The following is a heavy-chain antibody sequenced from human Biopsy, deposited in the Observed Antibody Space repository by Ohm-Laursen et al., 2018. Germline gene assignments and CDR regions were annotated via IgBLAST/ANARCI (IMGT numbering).Heavy chain of an antibody. CDR1: GFTFSIYW. D-gene: IGHD5-24*01. J-gene: IGHJ4*02. CDR3: ARGPSGVATIG. CDR2: INSDGSRI. V-gene: IGHV3-74*01. Sequence: SLRLSCAASGFTFSIYWMHWVRQAPGKGLVWVSSINSDGSRITYADSVKGRFTISRDNAKNTLYLQMNSLTAEDTAVYYCARGPSGVATIGRGQGTLVSVSS.